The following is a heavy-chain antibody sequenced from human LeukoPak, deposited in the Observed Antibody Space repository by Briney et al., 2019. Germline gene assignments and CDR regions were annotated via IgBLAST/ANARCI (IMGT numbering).Heavy chain of an antibody. V-gene: IGHV4-61*02. Sequence: PSQTLSLTCTVSGGSISSGSYYWSWIRQPAGKGLEWIGRIYTSGSTNYNPSLKSRVTISVDTSKNQFSLKLSSVTAADTAVYYCARGGGAYCGSDCHRNFDYWGQGTLVTVSS. CDR3: ARGGGAYCGSDCHRNFDY. CDR1: GGSISSGSYY. CDR2: IYTSGST. J-gene: IGHJ4*02. D-gene: IGHD2-21*02.